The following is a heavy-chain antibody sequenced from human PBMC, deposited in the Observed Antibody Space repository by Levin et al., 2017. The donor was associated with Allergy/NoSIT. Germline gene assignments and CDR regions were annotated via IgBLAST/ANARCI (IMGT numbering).Heavy chain of an antibody. Sequence: PGGSLRLSCAASGFTFSTYAMSWVRQAPGKGLEWVSTISSTGGTTYYADSVKGRFTISRDNSKSTLYLQMNSLRAEDTAVYYCAKEVTTSRAWYNYYAMDVWGQGTTVTVSS. D-gene: IGHD3-3*01. J-gene: IGHJ6*02. CDR3: AKEVTTSRAWYNYYAMDV. CDR2: ISSTGGTT. CDR1: GFTFSTYA. V-gene: IGHV3-23*01.